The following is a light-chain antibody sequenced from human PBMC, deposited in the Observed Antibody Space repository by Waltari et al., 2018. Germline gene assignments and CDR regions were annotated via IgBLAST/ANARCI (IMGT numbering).Light chain of an antibody. CDR1: NIGSKS. CDR3: QVRGGADDFWV. Sequence: SYVLTQPPSVSVAPGQTASVTCTGSNIGSKSVHWYQQRPGQAPVLVVSDDSDRPSGIPDRFSGSKSGHTATLSISGVEAGDEADFYCQVRGGADDFWVFGAGTRLTVL. J-gene: IGLJ3*02. V-gene: IGLV3-21*02. CDR2: DDS.